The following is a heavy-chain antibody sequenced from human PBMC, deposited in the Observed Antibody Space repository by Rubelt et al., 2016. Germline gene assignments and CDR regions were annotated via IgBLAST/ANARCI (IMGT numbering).Heavy chain of an antibody. D-gene: IGHD2-2*01. CDR1: GYTFTSYG. CDR3: ASRYCSTTSCYHFDY. V-gene: IGHV1-69*04. J-gene: IGHJ4*02. Sequence: QVQLVQSGAEVKKPGASVKVSCKASGYTFTSYGIRWVRQAPGQGLEWMGRIIPSLGEANYAQKFQGRVTITADKSTSTGYMVLSSLTSEDTAVYYCASRYCSTTSCYHFDYWGQGTLVTVSS. CDR2: IIPSLGEA.